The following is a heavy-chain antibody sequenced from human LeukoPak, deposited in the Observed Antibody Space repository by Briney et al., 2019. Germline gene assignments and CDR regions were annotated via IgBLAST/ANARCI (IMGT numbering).Heavy chain of an antibody. CDR1: GFTFSNYG. J-gene: IGHJ4*02. CDR2: IRYDGNTK. V-gene: IGHV3-30*02. CDR3: AKRDGMYTSGSYYFDY. Sequence: GGSLRLSCAASGFTFSNYGMHWVRQAPGKGLEWVAFIRYDGNTKYYVDSVKGRFTIPRDNSKNTLHLQMNSLRPEDTAIYYCAKRDGMYTSGSYYFDYWGQGTLVTVSS. D-gene: IGHD6-19*01.